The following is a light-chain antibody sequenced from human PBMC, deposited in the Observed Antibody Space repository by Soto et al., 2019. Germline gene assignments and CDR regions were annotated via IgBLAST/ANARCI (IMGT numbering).Light chain of an antibody. V-gene: IGKV3-20*01. CDR1: QSVSSSY. CDR2: GAS. CDR3: HQYGSSPT. Sequence: EIVLTQSPGTLSLSPGERATLSCRASQSVSSSYLAWYQQKPGQAPRLLIYGASSRATGIPDRFSGSRSWTDFTLTISRLEPEDFAVYYCHQYGSSPTFGGGTKV. J-gene: IGKJ4*01.